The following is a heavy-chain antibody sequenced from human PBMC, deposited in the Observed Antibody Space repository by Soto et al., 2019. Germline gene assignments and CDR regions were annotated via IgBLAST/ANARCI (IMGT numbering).Heavy chain of an antibody. D-gene: IGHD3-22*01. CDR3: AKDFIRSGYLSDAFDI. Sequence: EVQLLESGGGLVQPGGSLRLSCAASGFTFSSYAMSWVRQAPGKGLEWVSAISGSGGSTYYADSVKGRFTISRDNSKNTLYLQMNSLRAEDTAVYYCAKDFIRSGYLSDAFDIWGQGTMVTVSS. J-gene: IGHJ3*02. CDR2: ISGSGGST. V-gene: IGHV3-23*01. CDR1: GFTFSSYA.